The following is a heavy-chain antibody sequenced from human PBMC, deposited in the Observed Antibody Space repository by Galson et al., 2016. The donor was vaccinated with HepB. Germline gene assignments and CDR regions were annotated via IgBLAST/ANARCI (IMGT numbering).Heavy chain of an antibody. D-gene: IGHD4-17*01. J-gene: IGHJ2*01. CDR3: ARDTMIDYGDYAYWYFDL. CDR1: GFTFSSYG. V-gene: IGHV3-21*01. CDR2: ISSDSTSI. Sequence: SLRLSCAASGFTFSSYGLNWVRQAPGKGLEWVSSISSDSTSIFYADSVKGRFTISRDNAKNSLYLQMNSLRAEDTAVYYCARDTMIDYGDYAYWYFDLWGRGTLVTVSS.